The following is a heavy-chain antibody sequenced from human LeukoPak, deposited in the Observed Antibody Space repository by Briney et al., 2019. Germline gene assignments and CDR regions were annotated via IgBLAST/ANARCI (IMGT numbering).Heavy chain of an antibody. Sequence: PSEPLSLTRTVSGGAIGSSGYYWGWIRQPTGKGLEWIGSIYYSGSTYYNPSLKSRVTISVDTSKNQFSLKLSSVTAADPAVYYCARTDIVVVVAALDYWGQGTLVTVSS. J-gene: IGHJ4*02. D-gene: IGHD2-15*01. CDR1: GGAIGSSGYY. CDR2: IYYSGST. V-gene: IGHV4-39*07. CDR3: ARTDIVVVVAALDY.